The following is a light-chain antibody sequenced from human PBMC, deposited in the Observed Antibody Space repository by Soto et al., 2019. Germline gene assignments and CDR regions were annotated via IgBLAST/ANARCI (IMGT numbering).Light chain of an antibody. CDR2: KNN. V-gene: IGLV1-47*01. CDR3: ATWHDSLNGVV. J-gene: IGLJ2*01. Sequence: QSVLTQPPSASGTPGQRVTISCSGSRSTIGSNYVYWYQQVPGTAPRLLIQKNNQRPSGVPDRFSGSKSGTSASLAISGLRSDDEADYYCATWHDSLNGVVFGGGTKLTVL. CDR1: RSTIGSNY.